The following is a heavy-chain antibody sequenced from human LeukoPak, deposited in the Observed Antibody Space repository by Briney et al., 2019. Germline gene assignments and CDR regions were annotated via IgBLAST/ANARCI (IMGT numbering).Heavy chain of an antibody. D-gene: IGHD2-2*01. CDR1: GFTFSSYG. CDR3: TTDIFSTDHCSSTSCYHGFGY. Sequence: PGGSLRLSCAASGFTFSSYGMHWVRQAPGKGLEWVGRIKSKTDGGTTDYAAPVKGRFTISRDDSKNTLYLQMNSLKTENTAVYYCTTDIFSTDHCSSTSCYHGFGYWGQGTLVTVSS. V-gene: IGHV3-15*01. J-gene: IGHJ4*02. CDR2: IKSKTDGGTT.